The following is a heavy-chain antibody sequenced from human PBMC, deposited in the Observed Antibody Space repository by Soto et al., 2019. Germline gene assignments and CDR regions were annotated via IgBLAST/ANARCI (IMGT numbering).Heavy chain of an antibody. Sequence: QLQLQESGSGLVKPSQTLSLTCAVSGGSISSGGYSWSWIRQPPGKGLEWVGYMYHSGSTYDNPSLKCRVTISVDRSKNQFSLKLSSATAADTGVYYCARVAPVVNDYWGQGTLVTVSS. CDR2: MYHSGST. CDR1: GGSISSGGYS. D-gene: IGHD3-22*01. CDR3: ARVAPVVNDY. V-gene: IGHV4-30-2*01. J-gene: IGHJ4*02.